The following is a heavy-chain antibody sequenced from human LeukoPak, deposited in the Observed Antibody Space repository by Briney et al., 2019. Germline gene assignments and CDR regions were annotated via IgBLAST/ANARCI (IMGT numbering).Heavy chain of an antibody. CDR2: IYSGGST. J-gene: IGHJ4*02. D-gene: IGHD5-18*01. Sequence: GGSLRLSCAASGFTVSSNYMSWVRQAPGKGLEWVSVIYSGGSTYYADSVKGRFTISRDNSKNTLYLQMNSLRAEDTAVYYCARVSYTAMVIYWGQGTLVTVSS. CDR3: ARVSYTAMVIY. V-gene: IGHV3-53*01. CDR1: GFTVSSNY.